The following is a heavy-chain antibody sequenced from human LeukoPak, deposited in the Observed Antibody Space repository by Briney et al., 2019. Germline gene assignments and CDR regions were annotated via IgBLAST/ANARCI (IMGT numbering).Heavy chain of an antibody. V-gene: IGHV4-59*01. CDR1: GGSISPYY. D-gene: IGHD3-22*01. CDR3: ARGDYYDSSGYYMPGPYDAFDI. CDR2: IYYSGNT. Sequence: ASETLSLTCTVSGGSISPYYWSWIRQPPGKGLEWLGYIYYSGNTDYNPSLKSRVAISVDTSKNQFSLKLSSVTAADTAVYYCARGDYYDSSGYYMPGPYDAFDIWGQGTMVTVSS. J-gene: IGHJ3*02.